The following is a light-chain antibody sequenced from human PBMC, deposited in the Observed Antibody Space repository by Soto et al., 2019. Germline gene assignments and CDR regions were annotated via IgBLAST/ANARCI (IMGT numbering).Light chain of an antibody. V-gene: IGLV2-23*01. CDR3: CSYASSSTYV. Sequence: QSALTQPTSVSGSPGQSTTISCTGTNSDVGRYNLVSWYQHHPGKAPKLMIYEGSKRPSGVSTRFSGSKSGNTASLTISGLQAEDEADYYCCSYASSSTYVFGAGTKVTVL. J-gene: IGLJ1*01. CDR2: EGS. CDR1: NSDVGRYNL.